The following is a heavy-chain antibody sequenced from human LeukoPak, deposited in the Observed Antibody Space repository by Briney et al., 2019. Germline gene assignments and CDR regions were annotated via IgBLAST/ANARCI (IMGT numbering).Heavy chain of an antibody. CDR3: ARDLTTVTTY. Sequence: GGSLRLSCVASGFTFTTYNMNWVRQAPGKGLEWVSYISSSGSTIYYADSVKGRFTISRDNAKNSLYLQMNSLRAEDTAVYYCARDLTTVTTYWGQGTLVTVSS. J-gene: IGHJ4*02. D-gene: IGHD4-17*01. CDR2: ISSSGSTI. CDR1: GFTFTTYN. V-gene: IGHV3-48*04.